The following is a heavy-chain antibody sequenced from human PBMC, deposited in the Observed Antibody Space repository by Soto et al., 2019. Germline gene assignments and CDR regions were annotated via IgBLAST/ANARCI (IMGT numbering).Heavy chain of an antibody. Sequence: PGGSLRLSCAASGFTFSDYYMSWIRQAPGKGLEWVSYISSSGSTIYYADSVKGRFTISRDNAKNSLYLQMNSLRAEDTAVYYCARDLLRYFDWLDYYYYGMDVWGQGTTVTVSS. V-gene: IGHV3-11*01. CDR2: ISSSGSTI. CDR1: GFTFSDYY. CDR3: ARDLLRYFDWLDYYYYGMDV. J-gene: IGHJ6*02. D-gene: IGHD3-9*01.